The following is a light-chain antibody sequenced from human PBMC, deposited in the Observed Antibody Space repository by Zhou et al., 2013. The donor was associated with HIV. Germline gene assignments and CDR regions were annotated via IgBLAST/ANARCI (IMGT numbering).Light chain of an antibody. CDR3: QQYNSFPWT. Sequence: DIQMTQSPSSLSASVGDRVTISCRASQGISRSLAWYQQRVGQAPMLLVYETSQLESGVPSRFSGGGSETVFTLTISSLQADDFATYYCQQYNSFPWTFGQGTKVDIK. V-gene: IGKV1-NL1*01. CDR1: QGISRS. J-gene: IGKJ1*01. CDR2: ETS.